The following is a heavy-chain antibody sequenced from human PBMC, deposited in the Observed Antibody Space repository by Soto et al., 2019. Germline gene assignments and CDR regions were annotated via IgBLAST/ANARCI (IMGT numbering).Heavy chain of an antibody. J-gene: IGHJ5*02. D-gene: IGHD6-13*01. V-gene: IGHV1-8*01. Sequence: QVQLVQSGAEVKKPGASVKVSCKASGYTFTSYDINWVRQASRQGLEWMGWMNPNNGNTVYAEKFQGRVTMTRDTSMTTAYMDLSSLTSEDTATYYCVRVRSDSSWRQSGWFDPWGPGTLVNVSS. CDR2: MNPNNGNT. CDR3: VRVRSDSSWRQSGWFDP. CDR1: GYTFTSYD.